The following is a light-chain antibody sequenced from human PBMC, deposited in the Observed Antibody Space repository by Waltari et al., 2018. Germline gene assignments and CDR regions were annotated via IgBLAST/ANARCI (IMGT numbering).Light chain of an antibody. J-gene: IGKJ2*01. V-gene: IGKV1-39*01. CDR3: QQTFSPPYT. CDR2: TAS. CDR1: QSISKY. Sequence: DIQMTQSPSSLSASIGVRVTITCRASQSISKYLNWYQQQPGKSPKILISTASTLEAGVPSRFSGTESATDFILTISSLQPEDFGTYFCQQTFSPPYTFGRGTTL.